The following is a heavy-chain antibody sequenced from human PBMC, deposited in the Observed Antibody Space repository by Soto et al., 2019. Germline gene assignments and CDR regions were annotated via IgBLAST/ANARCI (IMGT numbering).Heavy chain of an antibody. D-gene: IGHD1-26*01. Sequence: GGSLRLSCVDSGLSFSVYAFNWVRQAPGKGLEWVSTIGTPDQTYYADSVKGRFTISRDNSKNTLYLQMNSLGAEDTAVYYCARDFVVGGPTINYYYGMDVWGQGTTVTVS. CDR1: GLSFSVYA. CDR2: IGTPDQT. J-gene: IGHJ6*02. CDR3: ARDFVVGGPTINYYYGMDV. V-gene: IGHV3-23*01.